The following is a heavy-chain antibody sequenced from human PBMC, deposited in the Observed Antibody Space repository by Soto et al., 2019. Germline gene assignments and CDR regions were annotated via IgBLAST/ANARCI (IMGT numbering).Heavy chain of an antibody. CDR1: GSPISDNY. CDR2: IYYSGST. CDR3: ASLAYCGGDCYNFDD. D-gene: IGHD2-21*02. J-gene: IGHJ4*02. V-gene: IGHV4-59*01. Sequence: SETLSLTCTVSGSPISDNYWSWIRQPPGKGLEWIGYIYYSGSTNYNPSLKSRVTISVDTSKNQFSLKLSSVTAADTAVYYCASLAYCGGDCYNFDDWGQGTLGTFS.